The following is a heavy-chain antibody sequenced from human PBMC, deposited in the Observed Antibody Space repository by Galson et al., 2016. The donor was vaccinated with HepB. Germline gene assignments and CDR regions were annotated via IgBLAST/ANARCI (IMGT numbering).Heavy chain of an antibody. J-gene: IGHJ6*02. Sequence: SLRLSCAASGFRFSSYVLSWVRQAPGTGLDWVSSINGGGGSTYYADAVKGRFTISRDNSKNTVYLQMNSLRAGDTAVYYCAKEGTIFGMIPYGVDVWGQGTTVTVSS. CDR2: INGGGGST. CDR1: GFRFSSYV. V-gene: IGHV3-23*01. D-gene: IGHD3-3*01. CDR3: AKEGTIFGMIPYGVDV.